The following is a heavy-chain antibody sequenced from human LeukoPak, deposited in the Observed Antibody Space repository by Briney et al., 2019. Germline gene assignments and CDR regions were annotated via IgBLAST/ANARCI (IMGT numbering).Heavy chain of an antibody. CDR3: ARDLGYCTGGTCYPNWFDP. J-gene: IGHJ5*02. V-gene: IGHV1-3*01. Sequence: GASVKVSFKASGSPFTSYAMHWVRQAPGQRLEWMGWINAGNDNTKYSQKFQGRVTITRDTSASTAYMELSSLRSEDTAVYYCARDLGYCTGGTCYPNWFDPWGQGTLVTVSS. D-gene: IGHD2-15*01. CDR2: INAGNDNT. CDR1: GSPFTSYA.